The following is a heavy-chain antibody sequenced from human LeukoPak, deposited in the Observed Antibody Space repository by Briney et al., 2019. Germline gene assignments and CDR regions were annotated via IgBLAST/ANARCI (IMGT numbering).Heavy chain of an antibody. Sequence: SETLSLTCTVSGGSISSYYWNWIRQPPGKGLEWIGYIFHSGSTNYNPSLKSRVTMSVDTSKNQFSLKLSSVTAADSAVYYCAREASSGWHIDYWGQGTLVTVSS. J-gene: IGHJ4*02. D-gene: IGHD6-19*01. CDR1: GGSISSYY. CDR2: IFHSGST. V-gene: IGHV4-59*01. CDR3: AREASSGWHIDY.